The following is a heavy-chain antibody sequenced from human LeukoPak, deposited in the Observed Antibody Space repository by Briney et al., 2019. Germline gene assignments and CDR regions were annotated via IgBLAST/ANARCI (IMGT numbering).Heavy chain of an antibody. CDR2: IGHVAGDI. Sequence: GGSLRLSCVTSGFTFTSVSMSWVRQAPGKGLEWVAFIGHVAGDIFYADSVKGRFNISRDDAKGSVYLQMNSLRVDDTAVYFRARGPYTGSMFDYWGHGTLVTVSS. CDR1: GFTFTSVS. V-gene: IGHV3-21*01. D-gene: IGHD1-14*01. CDR3: ARGPYTGSMFDY. J-gene: IGHJ4*01.